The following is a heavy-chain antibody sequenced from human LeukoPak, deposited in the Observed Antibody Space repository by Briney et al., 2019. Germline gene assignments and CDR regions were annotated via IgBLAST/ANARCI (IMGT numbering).Heavy chain of an antibody. V-gene: IGHV4-34*01. Sequence: PSETLSLTCAVYGGSFSGYYWSWIRQPPGKGLEWIGGINHSGSTNYNPSLKSRVTISVDTSKNQFSLKLSSVTAADTAVYYCARSTGGGSLTQFDYWGQGTLVTVSS. CDR2: INHSGST. D-gene: IGHD1-26*01. J-gene: IGHJ4*02. CDR1: GGSFSGYY. CDR3: ARSTGGGSLTQFDY.